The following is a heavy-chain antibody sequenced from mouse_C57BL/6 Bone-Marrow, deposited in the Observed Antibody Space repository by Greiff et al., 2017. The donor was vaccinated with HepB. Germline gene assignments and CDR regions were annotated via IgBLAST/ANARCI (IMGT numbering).Heavy chain of an antibody. V-gene: IGHV2-2*01. CDR3: ARRDQGYAMDY. J-gene: IGHJ4*01. Sequence: QVQLQQSGPGLVQPAQSLSITCTVSGFSFTSYGVHWVRQSPGKGLEWLGVIWSGGSTDYNAAVISRRSSSKDNSTSQVFFKMNSLQADDTAIYYCARRDQGYAMDYWGQGTSVTVSS. CDR2: IWSGGST. CDR1: GFSFTSYG.